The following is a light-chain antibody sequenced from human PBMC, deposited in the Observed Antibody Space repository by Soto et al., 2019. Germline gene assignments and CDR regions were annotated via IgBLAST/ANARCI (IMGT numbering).Light chain of an antibody. Sequence: EIVLTQSPATLSFSPWERATLSWRASQSVSSYLAWYQQKPGQAPRLLIYDASNRATGIPARFSGSGSGTDFTLTISSLEPEDFAVYYCQQRSNWPAFGQGTRLEIK. CDR2: DAS. V-gene: IGKV3-11*01. CDR1: QSVSSY. J-gene: IGKJ5*01. CDR3: QQRSNWPA.